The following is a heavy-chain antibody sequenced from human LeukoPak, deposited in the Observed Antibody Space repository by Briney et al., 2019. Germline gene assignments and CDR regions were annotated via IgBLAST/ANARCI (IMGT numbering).Heavy chain of an antibody. CDR1: GYTFTSYA. J-gene: IGHJ5*02. Sequence: GASVKVSCKASGYTFTSYAMHWVRQAPGQRLEWMGWINAGNGNTKYSQKFQGRVTITRDTSASTAYMELSSLRSEDTAVYYCARLGPLAAAAPRWFDPWGQGTLVTVSS. D-gene: IGHD6-13*01. CDR2: INAGNGNT. V-gene: IGHV1-3*01. CDR3: ARLGPLAAAAPRWFDP.